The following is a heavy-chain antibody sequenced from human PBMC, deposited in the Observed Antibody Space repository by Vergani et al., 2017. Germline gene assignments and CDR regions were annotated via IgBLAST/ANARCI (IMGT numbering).Heavy chain of an antibody. V-gene: IGHV4-38-2*01. CDR2: IHNRGKT. D-gene: IGHD2-21*01. Sequence: QVQLHQWGAGLVKPSETLSLTCSVSGYSIGSGFYWAWIRQSPGEGLQWLTSIHNRGKTYHNPSLKSRVSVSLDTSKNRFSLNLTSVTATDTAVYYCARSQGDYWYFDLWGPGSLVTVSS. J-gene: IGHJ2*01. CDR1: GYSIGSGFY. CDR3: ARSQGDYWYFDL.